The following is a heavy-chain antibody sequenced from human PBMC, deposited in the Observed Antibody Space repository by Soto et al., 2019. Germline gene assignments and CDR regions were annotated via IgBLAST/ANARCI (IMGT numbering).Heavy chain of an antibody. Sequence: SETLSLTCTVSGGSISSGGYYWSWIRQHPGKGLERIGYIYYSGSTYYNPSLKSRVTISVDTSKNQFSLKLSSVTAADTAVYYCARDIRTIFGVVLPSNWFDPWGQGTLVTVSS. CDR3: ARDIRTIFGVVLPSNWFDP. D-gene: IGHD3-3*01. CDR2: IYYSGST. CDR1: GGSISSGGYY. V-gene: IGHV4-31*03. J-gene: IGHJ5*02.